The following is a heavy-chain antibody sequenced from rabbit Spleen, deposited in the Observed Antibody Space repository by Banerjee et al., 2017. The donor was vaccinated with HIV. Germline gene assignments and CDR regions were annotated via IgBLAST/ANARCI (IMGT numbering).Heavy chain of an antibody. CDR3: ARDGAGGSYFAL. CDR1: GVSFSDKD. J-gene: IGHJ3*01. CDR2: IDPVFGIT. Sequence: QEQLEESGGGLVKPEGSLTLTCKASGVSFSDKDVMCWVRQAPGKGLEWIGYIDPVFGITYYANWVNGRFSISRENAQNTVFLQMTSLTAADTATYFCARDGAGGSYFALWGQGTLVT. V-gene: IGHV1S47*01. D-gene: IGHD8-1*01.